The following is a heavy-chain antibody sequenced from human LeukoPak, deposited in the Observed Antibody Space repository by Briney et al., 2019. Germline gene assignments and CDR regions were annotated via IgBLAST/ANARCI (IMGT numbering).Heavy chain of an antibody. CDR3: ARGGYGNFYYMDV. V-gene: IGHV1-8*01. D-gene: IGHD2-2*03. CDR1: GFTFTRYD. CDR2: INPNTGDT. J-gene: IGHJ6*03. Sequence: ASVRVSCKASGFTFTRYDIIWVRQASGHGLEWMGWINPNTGDTGYAQNFQGRVTMTRSTSIGTAYMELSSLPSDDTAVYFCARGGYGNFYYMDVWGNGTTVIISS.